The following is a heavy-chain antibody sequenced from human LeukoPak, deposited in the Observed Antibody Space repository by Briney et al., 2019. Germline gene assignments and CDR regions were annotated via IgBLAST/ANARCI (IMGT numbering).Heavy chain of an antibody. Sequence: RASVKVSCKASGYTFTGYYMHWVRQAPGQGLEWMGWINPNSGGTNYAQKFQGRVTMTRDTSISTAYMELSRLRSDDTAVYYCARALWEQLLSRWFDPWGQGTLVTVSS. CDR1: GYTFTGYY. CDR3: ARALWEQLLSRWFDP. D-gene: IGHD2-2*01. J-gene: IGHJ5*02. CDR2: INPNSGGT. V-gene: IGHV1-2*02.